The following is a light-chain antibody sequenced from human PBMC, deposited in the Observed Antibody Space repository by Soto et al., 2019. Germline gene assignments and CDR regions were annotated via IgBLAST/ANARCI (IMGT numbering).Light chain of an antibody. V-gene: IGKV4-1*01. Sequence: DIVMTQSPDSLDGSLGEIATINFKSIQSVFYSSNNKNYLAFYQQKPGQAPRLLIYGASTRATGIPARFSGSGSGTEFTLTISSLQSEDFAVYYCQQYNNWLITFGQGTRLEIK. CDR3: QQYNNWLIT. CDR2: GAS. J-gene: IGKJ5*01. CDR1: QSVFYSSNNKNY.